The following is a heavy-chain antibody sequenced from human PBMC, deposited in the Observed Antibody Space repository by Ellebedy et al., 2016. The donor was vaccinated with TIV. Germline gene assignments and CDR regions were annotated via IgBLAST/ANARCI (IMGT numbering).Heavy chain of an antibody. CDR3: ARDPSYDVLTGSYPGLDY. D-gene: IGHD3-9*01. V-gene: IGHV3-48*04. J-gene: IGHJ4*02. CDR2: ISIRSDTR. CDR1: GFSFSSCN. Sequence: GESLKISCTASGFSFSSCNMDWVRQAPGKGLEWVSFISIRSDTRFYKDSVKGRFTVSRDNARNSLYLQMDSLRAEDTAVYYCARDPSYDVLTGSYPGLDYWGQGTLVTVSS.